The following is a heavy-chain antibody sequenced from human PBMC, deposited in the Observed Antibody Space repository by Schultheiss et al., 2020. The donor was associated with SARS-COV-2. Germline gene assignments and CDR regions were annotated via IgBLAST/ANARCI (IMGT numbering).Heavy chain of an antibody. CDR1: GFTFTSSA. D-gene: IGHD2-15*01. J-gene: IGHJ5*02. V-gene: IGHV1-18*01. CDR3: ALGYCSGGSCYSFDP. Sequence: ASVKVSCKASGFTFTSSAMQWVRQARGQGLEWMGWIRAYNGNTNFAQELQGRVTMTTDTSTSTAYMELRSLRSDDTAVYYCALGYCSGGSCYSFDPWGQGTLVTVSS. CDR2: IRAYNGNT.